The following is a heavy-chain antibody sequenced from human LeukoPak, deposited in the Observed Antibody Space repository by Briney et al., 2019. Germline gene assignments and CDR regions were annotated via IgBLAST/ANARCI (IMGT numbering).Heavy chain of an antibody. CDR2: TYYKSTWYN. J-gene: IGHJ4*02. V-gene: IGHV6-1*01. CDR3: ARGTGWPQFDY. CDR1: GDSVSRNSIA. D-gene: IGHD6-19*01. Sequence: SQTLSLTCAISGDSVSRNSIAWNWIRQSPSSGLEWLGRTYYKSTWYNDYAVSMKRRITISPDTSKNQFSLQLNSVTPEDTAVYYCARGTGWPQFDYWGQGTLVTVSS.